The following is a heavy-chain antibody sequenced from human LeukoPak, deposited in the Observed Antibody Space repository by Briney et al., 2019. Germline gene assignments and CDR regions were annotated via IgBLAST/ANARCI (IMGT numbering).Heavy chain of an antibody. Sequence: GGSLRFSCAASGFTFRNYVIHWVRQAPGKGLEWVAVTSSDLNVKLYADSVKGRFTISRDNSRSTLYLQMNSLRPEDTAIYYCAREGYYGSGSPPSLYFDYWGQGTLVTVSS. CDR3: AREGYYGSGSPPSLYFDY. CDR2: TSSDLNVK. J-gene: IGHJ4*02. V-gene: IGHV3-30-3*01. CDR1: GFTFRNYV. D-gene: IGHD3-10*01.